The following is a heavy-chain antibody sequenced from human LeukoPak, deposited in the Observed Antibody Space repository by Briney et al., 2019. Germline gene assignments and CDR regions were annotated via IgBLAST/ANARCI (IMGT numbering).Heavy chain of an antibody. J-gene: IGHJ4*02. Sequence: ASVKVSCKASGGTFSSYAISWVRQAPGQGLEWMGRIIPILGIANYAQKFQGRVTITADKSTGTAYMELSSLRSEDTAVYYCAREGRYDSSGWITGCFDYWGQGTLVTVSS. V-gene: IGHV1-69*04. CDR3: AREGRYDSSGWITGCFDY. CDR2: IIPILGIA. CDR1: GGTFSSYA. D-gene: IGHD3-22*01.